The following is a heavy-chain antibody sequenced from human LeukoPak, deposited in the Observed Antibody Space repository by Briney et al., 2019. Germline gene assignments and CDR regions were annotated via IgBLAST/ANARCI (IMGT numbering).Heavy chain of an antibody. CDR3: ARQGYDILTGYYGTNWFDP. V-gene: IGHV4-59*08. CDR2: NYYSGST. J-gene: IGHJ5*02. CDR1: GGSISSYY. D-gene: IGHD3-9*01. Sequence: SETLSLTCTVSGGSISSYYWSWIRQPPGEGLEWFGYNYYSGSTNYNPSLKSRVTIAVDTSKNQFSLKLSSVTVADTAVYYCARQGYDILTGYYGTNWFDPGGQGTLVTVSS.